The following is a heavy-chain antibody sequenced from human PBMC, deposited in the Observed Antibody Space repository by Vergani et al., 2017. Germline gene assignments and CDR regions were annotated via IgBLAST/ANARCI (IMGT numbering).Heavy chain of an antibody. J-gene: IGHJ4*02. CDR2: INHSGST. Sequence: QVQLQESGPGLVKPSETLSLTCTVSNDSVSNTFYYWGWIRQPPGKGLEWIGSINHSGSTSYNPSLKSRVTISEDMSKNQFSLKLSSVTAADTAVYYCARLLGYCSGGSCYSVGYFDYWGQGTLVTVSS. D-gene: IGHD2-15*01. CDR3: ARLLGYCSGGSCYSVGYFDY. V-gene: IGHV4-38-2*02. CDR1: NDSVSNTFY.